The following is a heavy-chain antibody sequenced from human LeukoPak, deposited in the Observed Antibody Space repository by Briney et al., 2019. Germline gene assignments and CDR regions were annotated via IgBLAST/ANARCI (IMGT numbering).Heavy chain of an antibody. CDR3: ARRMSPGFDY. Sequence: KPSETLSLTCTVSGGSISGYFWSWIRQPPGKGLEWIGYIYYTGSTNYNPSLKSRVTTSVDTSKNQFSLKLSSVTAADTAVYYCARRMSPGFDYWGQGTLVTVSS. CDR2: IYYTGST. CDR1: GGSISGYF. J-gene: IGHJ4*02. V-gene: IGHV4-59*12.